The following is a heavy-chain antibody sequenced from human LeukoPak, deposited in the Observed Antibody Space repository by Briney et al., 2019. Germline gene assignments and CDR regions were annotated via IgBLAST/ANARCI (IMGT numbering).Heavy chain of an antibody. Sequence: ASVKVSCKASGYTFTGYNMHWVRQAPGQGLEWMGWIIPNSGGTNYAQKFQGRVTMTRDTSTSTAYMELSRLRSDDTAVYYCARDRGVVSYYYYYYGMDVWGQGTTVTVSS. CDR1: GYTFTGYN. D-gene: IGHD2-2*01. CDR2: IIPNSGGT. V-gene: IGHV1-2*02. CDR3: ARDRGVVSYYYYYYGMDV. J-gene: IGHJ6*02.